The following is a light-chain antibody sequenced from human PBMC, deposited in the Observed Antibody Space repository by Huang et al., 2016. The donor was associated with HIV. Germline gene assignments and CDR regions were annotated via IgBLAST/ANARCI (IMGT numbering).Light chain of an antibody. CDR1: QRVCNN. V-gene: IGKV3-15*01. J-gene: IGKJ2*01. CDR2: AAS. CDR3: LHYDNWPPYT. Sequence: EIVMTQSPTTLSVSPGERATLSCRASQRVCNNIAWYQQKPGQAPRLLIYAASTRPTGISGRFSCSGSETEFTLTISSLQSEDFAVYYCLHYDNWPPYTFGQGTKVELK.